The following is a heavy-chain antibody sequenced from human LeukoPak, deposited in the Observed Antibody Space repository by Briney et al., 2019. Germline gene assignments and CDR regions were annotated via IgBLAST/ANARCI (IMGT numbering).Heavy chain of an antibody. D-gene: IGHD1-26*01. Sequence: GGSLRLSCAASGFTFSSYGMHWVRQAPGKGLEWVTFILYDGSHEYYADSVKGRFTSSRDNSKNTLYLQMNSLRPEDTAVYYCAKGGEGGSHRYFEYWGQGTLVTVSS. J-gene: IGHJ4*02. V-gene: IGHV3-30*02. CDR1: GFTFSSYG. CDR3: AKGGEGGSHRYFEY. CDR2: ILYDGSHE.